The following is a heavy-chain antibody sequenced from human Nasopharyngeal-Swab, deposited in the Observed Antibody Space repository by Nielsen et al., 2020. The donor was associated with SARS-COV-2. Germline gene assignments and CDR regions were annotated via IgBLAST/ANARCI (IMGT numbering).Heavy chain of an antibody. J-gene: IGHJ2*01. CDR3: ASGMVLEWLPTHWYFDL. CDR1: GFTFSSYW. D-gene: IGHD3-3*01. Sequence: GGSLRLSCAASGFTFSSYWMHWVRQAPGKGLVWVSRINSDGSSTSYADSVKGRFTISRDNAKNTLYLQMNSLRAEDTAVYYCASGMVLEWLPTHWYFDLWGRGTLVTVSS. V-gene: IGHV3-74*01. CDR2: INSDGSST.